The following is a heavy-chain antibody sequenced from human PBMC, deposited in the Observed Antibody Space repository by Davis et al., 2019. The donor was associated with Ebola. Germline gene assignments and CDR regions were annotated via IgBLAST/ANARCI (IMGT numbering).Heavy chain of an antibody. CDR1: GFTFSTYS. CDR2: ISSDSDYI. Sequence: GESLKISCAASGFTFSTYSMSWVRQAPGKALEWVSSISSDSDYIYYADSAKGRFTISRDNAKNSLFLQMNSLRAEDTAVYYCAKDQAAAGTDAFDIWGQGTMVTVSS. CDR3: AKDQAAAGTDAFDI. J-gene: IGHJ3*02. V-gene: IGHV3-21*01. D-gene: IGHD6-13*01.